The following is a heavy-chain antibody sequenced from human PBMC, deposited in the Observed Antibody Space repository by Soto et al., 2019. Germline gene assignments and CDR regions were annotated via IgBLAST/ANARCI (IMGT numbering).Heavy chain of an antibody. CDR3: ARQGHGSGPIWFDS. J-gene: IGHJ5*01. CDR2: IYFSGNT. Sequence: PSETLSLTCTVSDYSISDGYYWAWIRQPPGKGLEWIGSIYFSGNTYYNPSLKSRLTISVDTSENQFSLNLISVTAADTAVYYCARQGHGSGPIWFDSWGQGTLVTVSS. D-gene: IGHD3-10*01. V-gene: IGHV4-38-2*02. CDR1: DYSISDGYY.